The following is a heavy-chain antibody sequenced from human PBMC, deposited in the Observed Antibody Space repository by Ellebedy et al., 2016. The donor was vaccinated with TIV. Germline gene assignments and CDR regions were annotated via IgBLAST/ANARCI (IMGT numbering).Heavy chain of an antibody. Sequence: PGGSLRLSCAASGFTFSSYWMHWVRQAPGKGLVWVSRINSDGSSNSYADSVKGRFTISRDNAKNTLYLQMNSLRAEDTAVYYCARTTGGFYYYYGMDVWGQGTTVTVSS. J-gene: IGHJ6*02. CDR1: GFTFSSYW. V-gene: IGHV3-74*01. CDR3: ARTTGGFYYYYGMDV. CDR2: INSDGSSN. D-gene: IGHD1-1*01.